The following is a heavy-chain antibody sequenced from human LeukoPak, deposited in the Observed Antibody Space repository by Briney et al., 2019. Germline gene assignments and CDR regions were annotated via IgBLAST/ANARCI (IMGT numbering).Heavy chain of an antibody. CDR1: GFTFSSYA. J-gene: IGHJ4*02. CDR2: ISYDGSNK. Sequence: GGSLRLSCAASGFTFSSYAMHWVRQAPGKGLEWVAVISYDGSNKYYADSVKGRFTISRDNSKNTLYLQMNSLRAEDTAVYYCARVGDVWQQLVPRLLKGEWQWLVRGGFDYWGQGTLVTVSS. CDR3: ARVGDVWQQLVPRLLKGEWQWLVRGGFDY. D-gene: IGHD6-13*01. V-gene: IGHV3-30*04.